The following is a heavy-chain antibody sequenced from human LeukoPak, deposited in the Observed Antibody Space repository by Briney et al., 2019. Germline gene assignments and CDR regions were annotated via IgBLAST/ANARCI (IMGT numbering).Heavy chain of an antibody. CDR1: GYTFTSYY. CDR3: ARDQGGVNWFDP. D-gene: IGHD1-26*01. CDR2: INPSGGST. Sequence: ASVTVSCTASGYTFTSYYMHWVRQAPGQGLEWMGIINPSGGSTSYAQKFQGRVTMTRDTSTSTVYIELSSLRSEDTAVYYCARDQGGVNWFDPWGQGTLVTVSS. V-gene: IGHV1-46*01. J-gene: IGHJ5*02.